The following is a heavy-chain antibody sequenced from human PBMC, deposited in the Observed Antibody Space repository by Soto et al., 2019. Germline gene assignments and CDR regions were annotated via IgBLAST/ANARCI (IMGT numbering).Heavy chain of an antibody. CDR3: ARGHSRGYTNAPNCFDP. J-gene: IGHJ5*02. CDR1: GYTFTSYD. V-gene: IGHV1-8*01. CDR2: MNPNSGNT. Sequence: AASVKVSCKACGYTFTSYDINWLRQATGQGRDWMGWMNPNSGNTGYAQKFQGRVTMTRNTSISTAYIKLSSLESETTSGYYCARGHSRGYTNAPNCFDPWGQGTLVTVSS. D-gene: IGHD3-22*01.